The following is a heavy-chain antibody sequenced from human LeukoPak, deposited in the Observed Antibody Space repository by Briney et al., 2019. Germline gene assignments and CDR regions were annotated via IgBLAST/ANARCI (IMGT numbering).Heavy chain of an antibody. CDR2: IYYSGST. V-gene: IGHV4-30-4*01. CDR3: ARHVYDSSGYYADY. D-gene: IGHD3-22*01. CDR1: GGSISSGDYY. J-gene: IGHJ4*02. Sequence: TTSQTLSLTCTVSGGSISSGDYYWSWIRQPPGKGLEWIGYIYYSGSTNYNPSLKSRVTISVDTSKNQFSLKLSSVTAADTAVYYCARHVYDSSGYYADYWGQGTLVTVSS.